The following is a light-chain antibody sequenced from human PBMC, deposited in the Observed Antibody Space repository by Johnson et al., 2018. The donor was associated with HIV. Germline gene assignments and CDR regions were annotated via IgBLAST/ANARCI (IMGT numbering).Light chain of an antibody. V-gene: IGLV1-51*02. CDR3: GTWDSSLSAYV. J-gene: IGLJ1*01. CDR2: ENN. Sequence: QSVLTQPPSVSAAPGQKVTISCSGSSSNIGNNYVSWYQQLPGTAPKLLIYENNKRPSGIPDRFSGSQSGTSATLGITGLQTGDEADYHCGTWDSSLSAYVFGTGTKVTGL. CDR1: SSNIGNNY.